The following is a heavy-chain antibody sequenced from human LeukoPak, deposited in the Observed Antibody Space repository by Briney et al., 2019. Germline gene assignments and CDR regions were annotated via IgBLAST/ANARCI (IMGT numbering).Heavy chain of an antibody. V-gene: IGHV5-51*01. CDR1: AYSFTTYW. D-gene: IGHD5-12*01. CDR3: ARQTYSGYEAGY. Sequence: GESLKISCKGSAYSFTTYWIGWVRQMPGKGLEWMGIIYPADSDTRYSPSSQGQVTISADNSISTAYLQWSSLKASNTAMYYCARQTYSGYEAGYWGQGTLVTVSS. CDR2: IYPADSDT. J-gene: IGHJ4*02.